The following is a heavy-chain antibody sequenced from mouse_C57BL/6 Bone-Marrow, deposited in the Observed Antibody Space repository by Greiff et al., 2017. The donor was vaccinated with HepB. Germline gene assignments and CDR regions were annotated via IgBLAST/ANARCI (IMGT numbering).Heavy chain of an antibody. CDR3: ARDHDSNFPYWYFDV. V-gene: IGHV3-6*01. CDR1: GYSITSGYY. J-gene: IGHJ1*03. CDR2: LSYDGSN. Sequence: EVQLQESGPGLVKPSQSLSLTCSVTGYSITSGYYWNWIRQFPGNKLEWMGYLSYDGSNNYNPSLKNRISITRDTSKNQFFLKLNSVTTEDTATYYCARDHDSNFPYWYFDVWGTGTTVTVSS. D-gene: IGHD2-5*01.